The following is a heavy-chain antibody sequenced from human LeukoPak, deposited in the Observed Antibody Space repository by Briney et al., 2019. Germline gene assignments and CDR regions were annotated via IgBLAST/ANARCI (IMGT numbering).Heavy chain of an antibody. CDR1: GYSFIGYH. Sequence: ASVKVSCKASGYSFIGYHMHWVRQAPGQGLEWMGWTNPNTGGTKYAQKFQGRVTMTRDTSISTAYMELSRLRSDDTAVYYCARERPADYSNYLPNAXYXXXXDVWGQGTTXTVSS. V-gene: IGHV1-2*02. CDR2: TNPNTGGT. D-gene: IGHD4-11*01. J-gene: IGHJ6*02. CDR3: ARERPADYSNYLPNAXYXXXXDV.